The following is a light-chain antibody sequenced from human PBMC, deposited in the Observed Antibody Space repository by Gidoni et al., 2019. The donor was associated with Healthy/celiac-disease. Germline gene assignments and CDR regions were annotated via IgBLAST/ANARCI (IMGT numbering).Light chain of an antibody. V-gene: IGKV3-20*01. CDR2: GAS. CDR1: QSVSSSY. CDR3: QQYGSSPWT. J-gene: IGKJ1*01. Sequence: EIVLTQSPGTLSLSPGERATLSCRASQSVSSSYLAWYQQKPGQAPRLLIYGASSRATGIPDRFSGSWSGTDFTRTISRLEPEDFAVYYCQQYGSSPWTFGQGTKVEIK.